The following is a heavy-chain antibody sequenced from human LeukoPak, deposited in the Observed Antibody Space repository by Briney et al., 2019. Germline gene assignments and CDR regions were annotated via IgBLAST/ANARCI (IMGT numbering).Heavy chain of an antibody. Sequence: SETLSLTCTVSGYSISSNYYWGWIRQPPGKGLEWIGNIYHSGTTYYNPSLKSRVTISVDTSKNQFSLKLSSVTAADTAVYYCARDQEYCGGDCHSPLDYWGQGTLVTVSS. CDR1: GYSISSNYY. J-gene: IGHJ4*02. V-gene: IGHV4-38-2*02. CDR2: IYHSGTT. D-gene: IGHD2-21*02. CDR3: ARDQEYCGGDCHSPLDY.